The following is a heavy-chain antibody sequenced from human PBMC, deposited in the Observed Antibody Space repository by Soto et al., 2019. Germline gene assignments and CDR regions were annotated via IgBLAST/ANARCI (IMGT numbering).Heavy chain of an antibody. CDR2: IIPIFGTA. D-gene: IGHD3-3*01. CDR3: EMVVGYYRHFDY. CDR1: GGTFSSYA. J-gene: IGHJ4*02. Sequence: QVQLVQSGAEVKKPGSSVKVSCKASGGTFSSYAISWVRQAPGQGLEWMGGIIPIFGTANYAQKIQDRVTITADDPTRTGYMALSSLRSEETGVSYCEMVVGYYRHFDYWGQGTLVTVSS. V-gene: IGHV1-69*01.